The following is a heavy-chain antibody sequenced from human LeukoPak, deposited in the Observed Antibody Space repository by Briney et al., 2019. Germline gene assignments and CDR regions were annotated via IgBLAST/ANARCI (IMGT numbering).Heavy chain of an antibody. V-gene: IGHV3-15*07. Sequence: GGSLRLSCAASGFTFSNAWMNWVRQAPGKGLEWVGRIKSKTDGGTTDYAAPVKGRFTISRDDSKNTLYLQMNSLKASDTAMYYCARQGAYYYDSSGSGDAQQRVGDAFDIWGQGTMVTVSS. J-gene: IGHJ3*02. D-gene: IGHD3-22*01. CDR3: ARQGAYYYDSSGSGDAQQRVGDAFDI. CDR2: IKSKTDGGTT. CDR1: GFTFSNAW.